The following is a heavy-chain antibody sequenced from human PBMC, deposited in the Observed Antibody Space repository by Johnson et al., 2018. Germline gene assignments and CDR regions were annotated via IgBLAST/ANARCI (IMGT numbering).Heavy chain of an antibody. CDR2: ISYDGSNK. Sequence: QVQLVQSGGGVVQXGRSXRLXCAASGFTFSSYGMHWVRQAPGKGLEWVAVISYDGSNKYYADSVKGRFTISRDNSKNKLYLQMNSLRAEDTAVYYCAKVMMYSSSPALYYYYYGMDVWGQGTTVTVSS. J-gene: IGHJ6*02. D-gene: IGHD6-6*01. CDR1: GFTFSSYG. V-gene: IGHV3-30*18. CDR3: AKVMMYSSSPALYYYYYGMDV.